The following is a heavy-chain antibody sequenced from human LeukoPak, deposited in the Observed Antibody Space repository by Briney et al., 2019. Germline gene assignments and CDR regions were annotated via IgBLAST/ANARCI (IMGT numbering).Heavy chain of an antibody. CDR2: MSPNSGNT. Sequence: GASVKVSCKASGYTFTSYDINWVRQATGQGLEWMGWMSPNSGNTGYAQKFQGRVTMTRNTSISTAYMELSSLRSEDTAVYYCARGSRVLRFLEWSLNWFDPWGQGTLVTVSS. D-gene: IGHD3-3*01. V-gene: IGHV1-8*01. CDR1: GYTFTSYD. CDR3: ARGSRVLRFLEWSLNWFDP. J-gene: IGHJ5*02.